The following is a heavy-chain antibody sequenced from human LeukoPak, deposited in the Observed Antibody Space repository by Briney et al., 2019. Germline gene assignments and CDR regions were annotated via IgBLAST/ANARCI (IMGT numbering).Heavy chain of an antibody. D-gene: IGHD3-10*01. V-gene: IGHV4-34*01. CDR3: ARYCGSENYCISY. CDR2: INHSGTI. CDR1: GASFSANY. J-gene: IGHJ4*01. Sequence: SETLSLTCAVYGASFSANYWIWIRQPPGKGLEWVAEINHSGTITYKPSLKSRLTISADTSKNQFSLKVSSVTAADTAVYYCARYCGSENYCISYWGQGTLVTVSS.